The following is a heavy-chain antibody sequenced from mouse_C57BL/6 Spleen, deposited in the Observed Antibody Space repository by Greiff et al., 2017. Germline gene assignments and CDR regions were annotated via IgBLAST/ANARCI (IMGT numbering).Heavy chain of an antibody. CDR2: ISNGGGST. CDR1: GFTFSDYY. CDR3: ARCDYDESRDY. V-gene: IGHV5-12*01. D-gene: IGHD2-4*01. Sequence: EVKLVESGGGLVQPGGSLKLSCAASGFTFSDYYMYWVRQTPEKRLEWVAYISNGGGSTYYPDTVKGRCTISRDNAKNTLYLQRSRLKSEDTAMYYGARCDYDESRDYWGQGTSVTVSS. J-gene: IGHJ4*01.